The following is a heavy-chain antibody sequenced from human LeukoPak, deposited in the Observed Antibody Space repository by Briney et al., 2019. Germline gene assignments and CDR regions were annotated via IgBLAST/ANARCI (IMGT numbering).Heavy chain of an antibody. J-gene: IGHJ3*02. CDR1: GFTFNHYA. CDR3: AKDPSGSDAFDI. V-gene: IGHV3-23*01. D-gene: IGHD3-10*01. Sequence: PGGSLRLSCAASGFTFNHYAMSWVRQAPGKGLDWVSAITGSGSSTYYADSVKGRFTISRDNSKNTLYLQMNSLRAEDTAVYYCAKDPSGSDAFDIWGQGTMVTVSS. CDR2: ITGSGSST.